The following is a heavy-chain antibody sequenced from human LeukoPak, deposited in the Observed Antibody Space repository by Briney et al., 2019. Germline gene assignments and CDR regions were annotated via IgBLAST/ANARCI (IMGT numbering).Heavy chain of an antibody. V-gene: IGHV5-51*01. CDR3: ARPRHYDILTGYPGAFDI. Sequence: GESLKISCKGSGYSFTSYWIGWVRQMPGKGLEWMGIIYPGDSDTRYSPSFQGQVTISADKSISTAYLQWSSLKASDTAMYYCARPRHYDILTGYPGAFDIWGQGSMVTVSS. J-gene: IGHJ3*02. CDR2: IYPGDSDT. CDR1: GYSFTSYW. D-gene: IGHD3-9*01.